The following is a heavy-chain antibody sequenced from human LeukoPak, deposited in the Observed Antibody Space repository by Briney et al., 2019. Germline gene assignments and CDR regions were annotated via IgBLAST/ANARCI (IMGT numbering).Heavy chain of an antibody. CDR1: GGTFSSYT. Sequence: ASVKVSCKASGGTFSSYTISWVRQAPGQGLEWMGRIIPILGIANYAQKFQGRVTITADKSTSTAYMELSSLRSEDTVVYYCARAGIAVAGTTDYWGQGTLVTVSS. CDR3: ARAGIAVAGTTDY. D-gene: IGHD6-19*01. V-gene: IGHV1-69*02. J-gene: IGHJ4*02. CDR2: IIPILGIA.